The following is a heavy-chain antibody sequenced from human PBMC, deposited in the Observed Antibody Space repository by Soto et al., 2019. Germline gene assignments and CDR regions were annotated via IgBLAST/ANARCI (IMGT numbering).Heavy chain of an antibody. V-gene: IGHV1-18*01. CDR2: ISPYTGNT. CDR1: GYIFVNYG. D-gene: IGHD3-16*01. J-gene: IGHJ6*02. CDR3: VMVDNYVTPTPQDV. Sequence: QVQLVQSGDEVKKPGSSVKVSCKASGYIFVNYGIAWVRQAPGQGLGWMGWISPYTGNTHSATKIQGRLTMTTETPTSTAYMDLGALTSEATAVYYCVMVDNYVTPTPQDVWGQGTTVTVSS.